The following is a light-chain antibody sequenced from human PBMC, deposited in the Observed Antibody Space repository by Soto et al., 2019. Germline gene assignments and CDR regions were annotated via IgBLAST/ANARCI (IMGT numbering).Light chain of an antibody. CDR2: GAS. Sequence: EIVLTQSPGTLSLSPGERATLSCRASQSVSSSYLAWYQQKPGQAPRLLIYGASSRATGIPDRFSGSGSGTDFTLTISRLEPEDFAVYYCQQYASSQRTFGQGTKVENK. J-gene: IGKJ1*01. CDR1: QSVSSSY. V-gene: IGKV3-20*01. CDR3: QQYASSQRT.